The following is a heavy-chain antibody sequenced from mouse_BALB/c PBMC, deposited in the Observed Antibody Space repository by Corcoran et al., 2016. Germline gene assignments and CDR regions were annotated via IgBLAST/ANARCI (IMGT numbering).Heavy chain of an antibody. Sequence: QIQLVQSGPELKKPGETVKISCKASGYTFTNYGMNWVKQAPGKGLKWMGWINTYTGEPTYADDFKGRFAVSLETSASTAYLQINNLKNEDTATYFCARRGLDWYFDVWGAGTTVTVSS. CDR2: INTYTGEP. CDR3: ARRGLDWYFDV. J-gene: IGHJ1*01. CDR1: GYTFTNYG. V-gene: IGHV9-3-1*01.